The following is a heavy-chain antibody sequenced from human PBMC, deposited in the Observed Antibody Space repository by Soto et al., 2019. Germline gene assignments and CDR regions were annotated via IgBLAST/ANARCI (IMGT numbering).Heavy chain of an antibody. J-gene: IGHJ5*02. Sequence: QVRLVQAGAEVKKPGASVKVSCKTSGYIFTNFDINWVRQASGQGLEWMGWMNPKTGNTGYARQFQGRVTLSRHVSKSTAYMEMNSLRAQDTAVYYCASGLDPWGQGTLVTVSP. CDR2: MNPKTGNT. CDR3: ASGLDP. CDR1: GYIFTNFD. V-gene: IGHV1-8*01.